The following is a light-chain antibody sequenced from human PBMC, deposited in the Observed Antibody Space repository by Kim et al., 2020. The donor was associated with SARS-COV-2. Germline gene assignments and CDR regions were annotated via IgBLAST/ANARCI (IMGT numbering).Light chain of an antibody. Sequence: VALGQTVWSTCQGDSPRRYYATWYQQKPRQAPIVVIYDKNNRPSGIPDRFSGSSSGNTAALTSTGTQAGDEADYYCNSRDSNDNVVFGGGTQLNVL. J-gene: IGLJ2*01. V-gene: IGLV3-19*01. CDR3: NSRDSNDNVV. CDR2: DKN. CDR1: SPRRYY.